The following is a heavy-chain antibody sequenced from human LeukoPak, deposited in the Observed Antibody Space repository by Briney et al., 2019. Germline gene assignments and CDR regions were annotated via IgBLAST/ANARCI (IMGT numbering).Heavy chain of an antibody. Sequence: PGRSLRLSCAASGFTFSSYAMHWVRQAPGKGLEWVAVISYDGSNKYCADSVKGRFTISRDNSKNTLYLQMNSLRAEDTAVYYCAREGTSGYDDLDYWGQGTLVTVSS. D-gene: IGHD5-12*01. CDR1: GFTFSSYA. V-gene: IGHV3-30*04. J-gene: IGHJ4*02. CDR3: AREGTSGYDDLDY. CDR2: ISYDGSNK.